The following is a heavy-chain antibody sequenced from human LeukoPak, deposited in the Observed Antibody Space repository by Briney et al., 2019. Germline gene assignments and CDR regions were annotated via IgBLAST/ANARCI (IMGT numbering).Heavy chain of an antibody. V-gene: IGHV3-74*01. CDR2: VKGDETTT. D-gene: IGHD7-27*01. CDR3: TTGNWGPY. CDR1: GFTFSSSW. Sequence: GGSLRLSCAASGFTFSSSWMHWVRQVPGKGLVWVSRVKGDETTTGYADSVKGRFTISRDDSKNTLYLQMNSLKTEDTAVYYCTTGNWGPYWGQGTLVTVSS. J-gene: IGHJ4*02.